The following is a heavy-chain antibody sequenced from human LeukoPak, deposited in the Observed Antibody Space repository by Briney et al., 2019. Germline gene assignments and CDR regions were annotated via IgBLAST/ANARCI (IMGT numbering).Heavy chain of an antibody. CDR2: ISYDGSNK. V-gene: IGHV3-30-3*01. J-gene: IGHJ6*02. Sequence: GGSLRLSCAASGFTFSSYAMHWVRQAPGKGLEWVAVISYDGSNKYYADSVKGRFTISRDNSKNTLYLQMYSLRAEGTAVYYCARVGPNYYYYYGMDVWGQGTTVTVSS. D-gene: IGHD3/OR15-3a*01. CDR1: GFTFSSYA. CDR3: ARVGPNYYYYYGMDV.